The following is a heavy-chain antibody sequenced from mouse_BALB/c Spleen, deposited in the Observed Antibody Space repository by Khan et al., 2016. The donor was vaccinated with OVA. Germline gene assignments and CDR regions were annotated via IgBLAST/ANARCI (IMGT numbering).Heavy chain of an antibody. CDR1: GYNFTSYW. D-gene: IGHD3-1*01. V-gene: IGHV1-7*01. J-gene: IGHJ2*01. Sequence: QVRLQQSGAELAKPGASVKMSCKASGYNFTSYWMHWVKQRPGQGLEWIGYINPSTGYTEYNQKFKDKATLTADKSSSTAYMQLSSLTSEDSAVYYCARSPGSGVRFDYWGQGTTLTVSS. CDR2: INPSTGYT. CDR3: ARSPGSGVRFDY.